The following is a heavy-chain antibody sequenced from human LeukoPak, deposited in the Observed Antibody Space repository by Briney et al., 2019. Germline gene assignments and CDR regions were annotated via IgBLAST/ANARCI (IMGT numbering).Heavy chain of an antibody. CDR2: IYSSGST. Sequence: SETLSLTCTVSNGSISSYYWSWIRQPPGKGLEWIGYIYSSGSTNYNPSLKSRVTISVDTSKNQFSLKLSSVTAADTAVYYCARDSLAVAGRGHFDYWGQGTLVTVSS. CDR1: NGSISSYY. CDR3: ARDSLAVAGRGHFDY. J-gene: IGHJ4*02. D-gene: IGHD6-19*01. V-gene: IGHV4-59*12.